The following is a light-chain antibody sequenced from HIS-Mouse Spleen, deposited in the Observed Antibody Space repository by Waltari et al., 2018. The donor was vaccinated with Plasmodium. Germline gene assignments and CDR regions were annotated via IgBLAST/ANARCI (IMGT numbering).Light chain of an antibody. Sequence: AIRMTQSPSSFSASTGDRVTITCRASQGISSYLAYYQQKPGKSPKLLIYAASTLQSGVPSRFSGSGSETEFTLTISCLQSEDFATYYCQQYYSYLLTFGGGTKVEIK. CDR1: QGISSY. V-gene: IGKV1-8*01. J-gene: IGKJ4*01. CDR3: QQYYSYLLT. CDR2: AAS.